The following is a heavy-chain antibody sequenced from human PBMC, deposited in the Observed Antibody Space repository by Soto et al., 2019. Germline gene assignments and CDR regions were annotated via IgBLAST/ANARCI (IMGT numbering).Heavy chain of an antibody. D-gene: IGHD1-26*01. CDR3: ARSAASFGGASYLGA. V-gene: IGHV4-30-4*01. J-gene: IGHJ5*02. CDR2: IYKSATT. CDR1: GDSISNLDYF. Sequence: PSETLSLTCSVSGDSISNLDYFWAWIRQPPGQALEYIGYIYKSATTYYNPSFESRVAISVDTSKSQFSLNVTSVTAADTAVYFCARSAASFGGASYLGAWGQGTLVTVSS.